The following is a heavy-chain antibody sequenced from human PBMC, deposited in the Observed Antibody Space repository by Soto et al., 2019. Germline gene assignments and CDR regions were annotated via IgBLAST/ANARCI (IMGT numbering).Heavy chain of an antibody. CDR1: GYTFTRYG. V-gene: IGHV1-18*01. CDR2: ISGYNGNP. D-gene: IGHD2-2*01. CDR3: ARGCRSPRCLDL. J-gene: IGHJ2*01. Sequence: QVQLVQSGAEVKKPGASVKVSCKASGYTFTRYGICWVRQAPGQGLEWMGWISGYNGNPNYAQNLQGRVTLTTATSTSIVYMELRSLMSSDPAAYFCARGCRSPRCLDLWGRGTLVIVSS.